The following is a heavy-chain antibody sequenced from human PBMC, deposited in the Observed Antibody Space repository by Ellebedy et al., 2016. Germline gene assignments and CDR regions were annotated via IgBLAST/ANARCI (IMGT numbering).Heavy chain of an antibody. V-gene: IGHV5-51*01. J-gene: IGHJ4*02. D-gene: IGHD2-2*01. Sequence: GGSLRLXXKGSGYSFTSYWIGWVRQMPGKGLEWMGIIYPGDSDTRYSPSFQGQVTISADKSISTAYLQWSSLKASDTAMYYCARHVRQLLNYFDYWGQGTLVTVSS. CDR3: ARHVRQLLNYFDY. CDR2: IYPGDSDT. CDR1: GYSFTSYW.